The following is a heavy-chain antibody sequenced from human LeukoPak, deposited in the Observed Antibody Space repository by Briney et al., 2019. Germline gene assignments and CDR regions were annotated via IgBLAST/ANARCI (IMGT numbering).Heavy chain of an antibody. D-gene: IGHD2-15*01. CDR1: GGTFSSYA. V-gene: IGHV1-69*04. CDR3: ARHALGYCSGGSCLHAFDI. J-gene: IGHJ3*02. CDR2: IIPILGIA. Sequence: ASVKVSCKASGGTFSSYAISWVRQAPGQGLEWMGRIIPILGIANYAQEFQGRVTITADKSTSTAYMELSSLRSEDTAVYYCARHALGYCSGGSCLHAFDIWGQGTMVTVSP.